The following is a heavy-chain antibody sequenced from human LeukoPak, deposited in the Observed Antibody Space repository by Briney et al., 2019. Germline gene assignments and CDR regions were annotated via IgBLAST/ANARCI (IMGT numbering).Heavy chain of an antibody. D-gene: IGHD6-13*01. J-gene: IGHJ4*02. V-gene: IGHV3-23*01. Sequence: PGGSLRLSCAASGFTFGSYAMNWVRQAPGKGLEWVSFISDSGSRTYYADSVKGRFTISRDNSKNTLFLQMSRLRAEDTGVYYCAESIAATGTVYWGQGTQVTVSS. CDR3: AESIAATGTVY. CDR2: ISDSGSRT. CDR1: GFTFGSYA.